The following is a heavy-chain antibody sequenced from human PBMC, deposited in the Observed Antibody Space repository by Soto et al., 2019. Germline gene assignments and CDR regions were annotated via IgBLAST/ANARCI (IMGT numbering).Heavy chain of an antibody. CDR3: ALSSGWNFDY. CDR2: ISYDGSNK. D-gene: IGHD6-19*01. J-gene: IGHJ4*02. V-gene: IGHV3-30-3*01. CDR1: GFTFSSYA. Sequence: GGSLRLSCAASGFTFSSYAMHWVRQAPGKGLEWVAVISYDGSNKYYADSVKGRFTISRDNSKNTLYLQMNSLRAEDTAVYYCALSSGWNFDYWGQGTLVTVSS.